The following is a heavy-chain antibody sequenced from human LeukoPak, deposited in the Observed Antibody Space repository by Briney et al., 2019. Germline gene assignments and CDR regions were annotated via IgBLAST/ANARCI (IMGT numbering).Heavy chain of an antibody. D-gene: IGHD3-16*01. V-gene: IGHV4-34*01. Sequence: SETLSLTCAVYGGSFSGYYWNWIRQPPGKGLEWIGEINHRGSINYNPSLKSRVTISVDTSKNQFSLKLSSVTAADTAVYYCAKSPSGRGGYNWFDPWGQGTLVTVSS. J-gene: IGHJ5*02. CDR3: AKSPSGRGGYNWFDP. CDR1: GGSFSGYY. CDR2: INHRGSI.